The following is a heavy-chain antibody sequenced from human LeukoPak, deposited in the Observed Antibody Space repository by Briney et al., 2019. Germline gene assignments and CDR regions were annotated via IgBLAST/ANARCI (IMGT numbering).Heavy chain of an antibody. Sequence: SETLSLTCAVYGGSFSGYYWSWIRQPPGKGLEWIGEINHSGSTNYNPSLKTRVTISVDTSKNQFSLKLSSVTAADTAVYYCARGIRGYSYGFSYYYYYMDVWGKGTTVTVSS. V-gene: IGHV4-34*01. CDR3: ARGIRGYSYGFSYYYYYMDV. D-gene: IGHD5-18*01. CDR2: INHSGST. J-gene: IGHJ6*03. CDR1: GGSFSGYY.